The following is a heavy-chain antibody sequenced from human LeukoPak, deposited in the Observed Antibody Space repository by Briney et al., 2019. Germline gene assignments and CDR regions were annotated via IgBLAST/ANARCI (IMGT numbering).Heavy chain of an antibody. Sequence: GGSLRLSCAASGFTFSSYWMSWVRQAPGKGLEWVANIKQDGSEKYYVDSVKGRFTISRDNAKNSLYLQMNSLRAEDTAVYYCARVVVVAATTYHFDYWGQGTLVTVSS. J-gene: IGHJ4*02. CDR3: ARVVVVAATTYHFDY. CDR1: GFTFSSYW. D-gene: IGHD2-15*01. V-gene: IGHV3-7*01. CDR2: IKQDGSEK.